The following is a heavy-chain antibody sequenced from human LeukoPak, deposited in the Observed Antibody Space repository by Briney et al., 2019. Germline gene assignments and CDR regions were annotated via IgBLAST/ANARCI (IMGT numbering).Heavy chain of an antibody. CDR2: IYYSGST. CDR1: GGSISSSSYY. D-gene: IGHD5-18*01. V-gene: IGHV4-39*01. Sequence: SETLFLTCTVSGGSISSSSYYWGWIRQPPGKGLEWIGSIYYSGSTYYNPSLKSRVTISVDTSKNQFSLKLSSVTAADTTVYYCARQTAMVADWGQGTLVTVSS. J-gene: IGHJ4*02. CDR3: ARQTAMVAD.